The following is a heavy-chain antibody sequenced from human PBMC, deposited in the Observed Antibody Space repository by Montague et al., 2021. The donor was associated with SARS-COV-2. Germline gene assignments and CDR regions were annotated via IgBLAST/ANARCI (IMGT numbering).Heavy chain of an antibody. D-gene: IGHD2-2*01. V-gene: IGHV4-61*03. CDR2: INNTGRS. CDR3: ATEMPAYDVFDI. CDR1: GGPVTSGDYY. J-gene: IGHJ3*02. Sequence: SETLSPTRTVSGGPVTSGDYYWTRIRQPPGKGLEWIGYINNTGRSNYXPSLKSRVTISMDTSKNHFSLKVDSASATDTDVYYCATEMPAYDVFDIWGQGTMVTVSS.